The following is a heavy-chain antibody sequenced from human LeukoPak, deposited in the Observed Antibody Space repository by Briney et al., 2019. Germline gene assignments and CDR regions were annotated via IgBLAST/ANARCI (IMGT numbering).Heavy chain of an antibody. Sequence: PGGSLRLSCAASGFTFSGYGMHWVRQAPGKGLEWVAVIWYDGSKKYYADSVKGRFTISRDNSKNMLYLQMNSLRAEDTAVYYCAKGIEGADVFDIWGQGTRVIVSS. CDR3: AKGIEGADVFDI. CDR2: IWYDGSKK. V-gene: IGHV3-33*06. J-gene: IGHJ3*02. CDR1: GFTFSGYG.